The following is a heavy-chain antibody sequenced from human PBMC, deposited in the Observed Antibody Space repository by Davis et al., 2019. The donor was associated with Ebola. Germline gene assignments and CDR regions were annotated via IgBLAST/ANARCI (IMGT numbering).Heavy chain of an antibody. V-gene: IGHV3-23*01. D-gene: IGHD2-2*01. J-gene: IGHJ6*03. CDR1: GFTFSNYA. CDR2: ISGSGGST. Sequence: GESLKISCAASGFTFSNYAMSWVRQAPGKGLEWVSAISGSGGSTYYADSVKGRFTISRDNSKNTLYLQMNSLRAEDTAVYYCAKGVIQVPAASNYYYYMDVWGKGTTVTVSS. CDR3: AKGVIQVPAASNYYYYMDV.